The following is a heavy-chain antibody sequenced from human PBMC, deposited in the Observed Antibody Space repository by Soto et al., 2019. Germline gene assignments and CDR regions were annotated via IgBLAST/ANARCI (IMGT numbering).Heavy chain of an antibody. Sequence: PGGSLRLSCAASGFTFSSYAMHWVRQAPGKGLEWVALISYDGSDKDYADSVKGRFTISRDNSRNTLCLQMNSLRAEDTAVYYCAKGSDSSGYSPVDYWGQGTLVTVSS. J-gene: IGHJ4*02. CDR2: ISYDGSDK. CDR1: GFTFSSYA. V-gene: IGHV3-30-3*01. D-gene: IGHD3-22*01. CDR3: AKGSDSSGYSPVDY.